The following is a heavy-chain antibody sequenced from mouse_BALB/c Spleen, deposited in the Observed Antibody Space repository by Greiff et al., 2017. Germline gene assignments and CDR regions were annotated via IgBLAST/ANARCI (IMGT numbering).Heavy chain of an antibody. V-gene: IGHV14-3*02. CDR2: IDPANGNT. Sequence: EVQLQQSGAELVKPGASVKLSCTASGFNIKDTYMNWVKQRPEQGLEWIGRIDPANGNTKYDPKFQGKATITADTSSDTAYLQLSSLTSEDTAVYYCARGDDYLSMDYWGQGTSVTVSS. CDR1: GFNIKDTY. CDR3: ARGDDYLSMDY. J-gene: IGHJ4*01. D-gene: IGHD2-4*01.